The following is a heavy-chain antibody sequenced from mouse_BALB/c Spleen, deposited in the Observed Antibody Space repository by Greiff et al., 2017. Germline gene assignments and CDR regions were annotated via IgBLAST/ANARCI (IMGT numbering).Heavy chain of an antibody. V-gene: IGHV3-2*02. CDR1: GYSITSDYA. Sequence: EVQLQQSGPGLVKPSQSLSLTCTVTGYSITSDYAWNWIRQFPGNKLEWMGYISYSGSTSYNPSLKSRISITRDTSKNQFFLQLNSVTTEDTATYYSARSLYDGYYVTYWGQGTLVTVSA. CDR3: ARSLYDGYYVTY. CDR2: ISYSGST. D-gene: IGHD2-3*01. J-gene: IGHJ3*01.